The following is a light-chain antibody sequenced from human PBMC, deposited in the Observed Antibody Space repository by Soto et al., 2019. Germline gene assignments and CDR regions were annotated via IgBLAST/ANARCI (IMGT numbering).Light chain of an antibody. J-gene: IGLJ1*01. Sequence: QAVLTQPASVSGSPGQSITISCTGTISDVGGYNYASWYQQHPGKAPKLMIFDVSNRPSGVSNRFSGSKSGYTASLTISGLQAEDEADYYCSSYTSSSTYVFGTGTKLTVL. V-gene: IGLV2-14*03. CDR2: DVS. CDR3: SSYTSSSTYV. CDR1: ISDVGGYNY.